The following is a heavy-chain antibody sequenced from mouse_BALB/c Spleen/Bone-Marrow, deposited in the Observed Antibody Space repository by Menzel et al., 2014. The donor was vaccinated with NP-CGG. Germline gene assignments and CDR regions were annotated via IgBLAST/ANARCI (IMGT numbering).Heavy chain of an antibody. J-gene: IGHJ1*03. V-gene: IGHV1S135*01. CDR1: GYSFTDYN. Sequence: QLQQSGPELVKPGASVKVSCKASGYSFTDYNMYCVKQSHGKSLEWIGYIDPYIGDTTYNQKFKGKATLTVDKSSSTAFIHLNSLTSEDSAVYYCTRYYRYDYWYFDVWGTGTRSPSPQ. CDR2: IDPYIGDT. D-gene: IGHD2-14*01. CDR3: TRYYRYDYWYFDV.